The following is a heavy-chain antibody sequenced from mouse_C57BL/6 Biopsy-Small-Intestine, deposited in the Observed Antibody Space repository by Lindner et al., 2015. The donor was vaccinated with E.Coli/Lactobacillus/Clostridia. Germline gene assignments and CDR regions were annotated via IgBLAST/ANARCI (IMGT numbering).Heavy chain of an antibody. CDR3: ARHLYYVMGY. CDR2: ISSGGSHT. V-gene: IGHV5-6*01. Sequence: VQLQEVWGDLVKPGGSLKLSCAASGFIFSTYGMSWVRQTPDKRLEWVATISSGGSHTYYVDSVKGRFTISRDNAKNTLYLQMTSLKSEDTAVYYCARHLYYVMGYWGQGTSVTVSS. J-gene: IGHJ4*01. CDR1: GFIFSTYG.